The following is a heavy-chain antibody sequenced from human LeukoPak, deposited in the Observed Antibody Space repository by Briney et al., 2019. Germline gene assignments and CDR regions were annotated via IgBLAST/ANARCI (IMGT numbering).Heavy chain of an antibody. CDR1: GFTFSSYG. V-gene: IGHV3-30*18. J-gene: IGHJ4*02. CDR3: AKDRGYSHGFEY. D-gene: IGHD5-12*01. Sequence: PGGSLRLSCAASGFTFSSYGMHWVRQAPGKGLELVAAISYDGRNKEYVDSVKGRFTISRDNSKNTLYLQMNSLRAEDTAVYYCAKDRGYSHGFEYWGQGTLVTVSS. CDR2: ISYDGRNK.